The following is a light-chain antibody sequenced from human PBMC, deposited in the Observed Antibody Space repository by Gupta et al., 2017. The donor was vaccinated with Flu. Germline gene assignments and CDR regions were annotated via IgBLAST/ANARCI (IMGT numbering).Light chain of an antibody. CDR2: KAS. CDR1: QSISSW. Sequence: PSTLSASVGDRVTITCRASQSISSWLAWYHQKPGKAPKLLIYKASILESGVPSRFSGSGSGTEFTLTISSLQPDDLAAYYCQQYEAYPLTFAGGTNVEIK. V-gene: IGKV1-5*03. J-gene: IGKJ4*01. CDR3: QQYEAYPLT.